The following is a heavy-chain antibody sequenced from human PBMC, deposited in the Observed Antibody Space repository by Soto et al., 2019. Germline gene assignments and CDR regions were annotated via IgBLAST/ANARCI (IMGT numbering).Heavy chain of an antibody. CDR3: ARDSYDDGDYGEDYWYFDL. J-gene: IGHJ2*01. CDR1: GFTVSSNY. CDR2: IYSGGST. Sequence: GGSLRLSCAASGFTVSSNYMSWVRQAPGKGLEWVSVIYSGGSTYYADSVKGRFTISRDNSKNTLYLQMNSLRAEDTAVYYCARDSYDDGDYGEDYWYFDLWGRGTLVTVSS. V-gene: IGHV3-53*01. D-gene: IGHD4-17*01.